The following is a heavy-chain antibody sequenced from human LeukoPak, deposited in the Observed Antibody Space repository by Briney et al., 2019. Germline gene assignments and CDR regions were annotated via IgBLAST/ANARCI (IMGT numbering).Heavy chain of an antibody. CDR1: GFSFSDYY. D-gene: IGHD6-19*01. CDR2: ISSSGSTI. Sequence: GGSLRLSCAASGFSFSDYYMTWIRQAPGKGLEWVSYISSSGSTIYYADSVKGRFTISRDNAKNSLYLQMNSLRAEDTAVYYCVRDLFPGDSGTWYFQHWGQGTLVTVSS. J-gene: IGHJ1*01. V-gene: IGHV3-11*01. CDR3: VRDLFPGDSGTWYFQH.